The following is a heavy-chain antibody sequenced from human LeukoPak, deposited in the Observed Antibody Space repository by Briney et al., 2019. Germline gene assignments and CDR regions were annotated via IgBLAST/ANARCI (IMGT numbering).Heavy chain of an antibody. D-gene: IGHD3-10*01. CDR1: GFSFSDYG. CDR2: INKYGSKK. J-gene: IGHJ4*02. Sequence: PGGSLRLSCAAAGFSFSDYGTHWVRQAPGKGLEWVADINKYGSKKNQVDSVEGRFTISRDNAKNSLYLQLNNLRVEDTAVYYCARGPAYGARCDYPDYWGRGTLVTVSS. CDR3: ARGPAYGARCDYPDY. V-gene: IGHV3-7*01.